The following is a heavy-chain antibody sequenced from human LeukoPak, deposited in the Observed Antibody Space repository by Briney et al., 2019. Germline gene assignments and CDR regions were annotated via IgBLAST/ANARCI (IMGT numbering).Heavy chain of an antibody. Sequence: GGSLRLSCAASGFTVSSNYMSWVRQAPGKGLEGVSVMYIDGNTHYAESVKGRFTSSSDNSKNTLFIQLGSQRAEDTAVYYCTRAQAFDYWGQGTLVTVSS. J-gene: IGHJ4*02. CDR1: GFTVSSNY. V-gene: IGHV3-66*01. CDR2: MYIDGNT. CDR3: TRAQAFDY.